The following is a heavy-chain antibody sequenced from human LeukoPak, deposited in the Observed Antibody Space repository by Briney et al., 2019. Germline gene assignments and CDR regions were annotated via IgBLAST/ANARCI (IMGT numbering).Heavy chain of an antibody. J-gene: IGHJ4*02. CDR2: ILDSGGST. V-gene: IGHV3-23*01. D-gene: IGHD3-9*01. CDR3: AKWGDYDVLTGYYAPDY. Sequence: GASLSLSCAASGFTFSNYAMRWVRQAPGKGLEWVSAILDSGGSTYYADSVKVRFTVSRDNSKSTLYLQMNSLRAEDTALYYCAKWGDYDVLTGYYAPDYWGQGTLVTVSS. CDR1: GFTFSNYA.